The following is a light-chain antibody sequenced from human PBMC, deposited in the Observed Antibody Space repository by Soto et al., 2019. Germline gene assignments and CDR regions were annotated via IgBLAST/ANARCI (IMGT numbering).Light chain of an antibody. V-gene: IGKV1-6*01. CDR2: AAS. CDR3: LQDYDYPRT. CDR1: QGIRKE. Sequence: AIQMTQSPSSLSASVGDRVTITCRASQGIRKELSWFQQRPGNAPTLLISAASRLQSGVPSRFSGTGSGTDFTLTISSLQPEDFATYYCLQDYDYPRTFGQGTKVEIK. J-gene: IGKJ1*01.